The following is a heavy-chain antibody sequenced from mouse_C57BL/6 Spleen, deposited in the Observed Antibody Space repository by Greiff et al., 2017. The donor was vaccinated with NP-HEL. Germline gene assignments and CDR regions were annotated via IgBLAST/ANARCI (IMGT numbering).Heavy chain of an antibody. J-gene: IGHJ4*01. CDR2: INPNNGGT. V-gene: IGHV1-22*01. Sequence: EVKLVESGPELVKPGASVKMSCKASGYTFTDYNMHWVKQSHGKSLEWIGYINPNNGGTSYNQKFKGKATLTVNKSSSTAYMELRSLTSEDSAVYYCARINGAMDYWGQGTSVTVSS. CDR1: GYTFTDYN. CDR3: ARINGAMDY.